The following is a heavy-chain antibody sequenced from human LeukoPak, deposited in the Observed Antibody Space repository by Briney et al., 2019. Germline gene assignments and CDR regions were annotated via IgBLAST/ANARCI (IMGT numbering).Heavy chain of an antibody. D-gene: IGHD6-13*01. V-gene: IGHV4-30-2*01. CDR3: ARGTRGYFDY. CDR2: IYHSGST. J-gene: IGHJ4*02. Sequence: SETVSLTCAVSGGSISSGGYSWSWIRQPPGKGLEWIGYIYHSGSTYYNPSLKSRVTISVDRSKNQFSLKLSSVTAADTAVYYCARGTRGYFDYWGQGTLVTVSS. CDR1: GGSISSGGYS.